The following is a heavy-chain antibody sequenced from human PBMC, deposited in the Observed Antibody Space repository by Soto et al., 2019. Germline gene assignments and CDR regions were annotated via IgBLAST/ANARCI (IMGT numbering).Heavy chain of an antibody. CDR1: GCCFICYW. Sequence: GSLILSCAASGCCFICYWMRWVRHAPEKGLVWVSRITSDGSSKYYEDYVKGRFTISRDNSKNTLYLQMNSLRAEDTVVYYWARDVAVAGTGPVDYWGQGTLVTVSS. J-gene: IGHJ4*02. V-gene: IGHV3-74*01. CDR2: ITSDGSSK. D-gene: IGHD6-19*01. CDR3: ARDVAVAGTGPVDY.